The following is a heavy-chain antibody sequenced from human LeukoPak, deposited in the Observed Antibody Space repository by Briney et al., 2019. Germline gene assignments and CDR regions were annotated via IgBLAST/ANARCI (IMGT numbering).Heavy chain of an antibody. CDR3: ARVGRTGSGSYYSYFDY. V-gene: IGHV4-4*07. J-gene: IGHJ4*02. CDR2: IYTSGST. Sequence: SETLSLTCTASGGSISSYYWSWIRQPAGKGLEWIGRIYTSGSTNYNPSLKSRVTMSVDTSKNQFSLKLSSVTAADTAVYYCARVGRTGSGSYYSYFDYWGQGTLVTVSS. D-gene: IGHD3-10*01. CDR1: GGSISSYY.